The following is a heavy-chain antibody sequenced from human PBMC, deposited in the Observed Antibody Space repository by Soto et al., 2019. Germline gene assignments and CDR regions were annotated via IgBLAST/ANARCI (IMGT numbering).Heavy chain of an antibody. D-gene: IGHD3-16*02. CDR2: FDPEDGET. Sequence: ASVKVSCKVSGYTLTELSMHWVRQAPGKGLEWMGGFDPEDGETIYAQKFQGRVTMTEDTSTDTAYMELSSLRSEDTAVYYCATGPPHLGKLSLVVAFDIWGQGTMVTVSS. J-gene: IGHJ3*02. CDR3: ATGPPHLGKLSLVVAFDI. CDR1: GYTLTELS. V-gene: IGHV1-24*01.